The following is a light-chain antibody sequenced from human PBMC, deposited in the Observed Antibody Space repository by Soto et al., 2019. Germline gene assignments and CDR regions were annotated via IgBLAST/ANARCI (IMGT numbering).Light chain of an antibody. J-gene: IGKJ5*01. V-gene: IGKV1-39*01. Sequence: DIQMTQSPSSLSASVGDRVTITCRASQSISSYLNWYQQKPGKAPKLLIYAGSSLQSGVPSRFSGSESGTDFTLTISSLEAEDFATHYCHPCDNTPHPFGQGTRLEIK. CDR1: QSISSY. CDR2: AGS. CDR3: HPCDNTPHP.